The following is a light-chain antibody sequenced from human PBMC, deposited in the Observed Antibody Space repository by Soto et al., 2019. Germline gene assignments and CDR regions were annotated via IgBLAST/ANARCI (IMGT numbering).Light chain of an antibody. J-gene: IGKJ4*01. V-gene: IGKV3-11*01. CDR2: DAS. CDR1: QSVSSY. Sequence: EIVLTQSPATLSLSPGERATLSCRASQSVSSYLAWYQQKPGQAPRLLIYDASTRATGIPARFSGSGSGTDFTLPISSIEPEDFAIYYCQQRSNWPTLTFGGGSKVEI. CDR3: QQRSNWPTLT.